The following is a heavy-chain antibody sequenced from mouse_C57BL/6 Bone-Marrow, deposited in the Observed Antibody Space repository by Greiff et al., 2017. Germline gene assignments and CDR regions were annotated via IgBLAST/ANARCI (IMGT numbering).Heavy chain of an antibody. V-gene: IGHV1-80*01. J-gene: IGHJ2*01. Sequence: VQLVESGAELVKPGASVKISCKASGYAFSSYWMNWVKQRPGKGLEWIGQIYPGDGDTNYNGKFKGKATLTADKSSSTAYMQLSSLTSEDSAVYFCARVTTVVVPFDYWGQGTTLTVSS. D-gene: IGHD1-1*01. CDR3: ARVTTVVVPFDY. CDR2: IYPGDGDT. CDR1: GYAFSSYW.